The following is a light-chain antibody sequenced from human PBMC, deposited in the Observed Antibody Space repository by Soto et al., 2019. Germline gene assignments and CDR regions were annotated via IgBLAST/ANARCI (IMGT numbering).Light chain of an antibody. J-gene: IGKJ1*01. CDR3: HQYGDSSWT. Sequence: EIVLTQSPGSLSLSPGEEATLSCRASQSFSSNSFAWYQQKPGQAPRPLIYGASNRGTGIPDRFSGSGSGTDFTLTISRLGHEDSAGYSCHQYGDSSWTFGQGNQVEI. V-gene: IGKV3-20*01. CDR1: QSFSSNS. CDR2: GAS.